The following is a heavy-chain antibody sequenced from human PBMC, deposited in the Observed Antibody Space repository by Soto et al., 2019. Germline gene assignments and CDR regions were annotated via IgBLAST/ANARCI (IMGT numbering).Heavy chain of an antibody. V-gene: IGHV4-59*01. Sequence: SETLSLTCTVSGGSIISYYWSWIRQPPGKGLEWIGYIYYSGSTNYNPSLKSRVTISVDTSKNQFSLKLSSVTAADTAVYYCARVRAHYYDSSGYGTDYLDYCGQGTLVTVSS. D-gene: IGHD3-22*01. CDR1: GGSIISYY. CDR3: ARVRAHYYDSSGYGTDYLDY. J-gene: IGHJ4*02. CDR2: IYYSGST.